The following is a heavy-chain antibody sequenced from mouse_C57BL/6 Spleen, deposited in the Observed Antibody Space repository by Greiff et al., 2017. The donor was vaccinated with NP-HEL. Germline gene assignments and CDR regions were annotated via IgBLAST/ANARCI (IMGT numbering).Heavy chain of an antibody. CDR3: ARDTTVVDGWYFDV. CDR2: IYPGDGDT. D-gene: IGHD1-1*01. CDR1: GYAFSSYW. J-gene: IGHJ1*03. V-gene: IGHV1-80*01. Sequence: QVQLKQSGAELVKPGASVKISCKASGYAFSSYWMNWVKQRPGKGLEWIGQIYPGDGDTNYNGKFKGKATLTADKSSSTAYMQLSSLTSEDSAVYFGARDTTVVDGWYFDVWGTGTTVTVSS.